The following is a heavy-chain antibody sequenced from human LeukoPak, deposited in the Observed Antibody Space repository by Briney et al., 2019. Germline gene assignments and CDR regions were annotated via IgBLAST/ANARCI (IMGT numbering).Heavy chain of an antibody. V-gene: IGHV1-69*13. CDR2: INPIFGTA. J-gene: IGHJ4*02. CDR1: GGTFSSYA. D-gene: IGHD5-24*01. Sequence: GASVKVSCKASGGTFSSYAFSWVRQAPGQGLEWMGGINPIFGTANYAQKFQGRVTITADESTSTAYMELSSLRSEDTAVYYCARGSLKMATITPFDYWGQGTLVTVSS. CDR3: ARGSLKMATITPFDY.